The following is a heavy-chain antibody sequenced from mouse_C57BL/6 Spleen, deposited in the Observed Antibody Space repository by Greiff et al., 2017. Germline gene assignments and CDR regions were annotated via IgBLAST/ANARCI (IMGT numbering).Heavy chain of an antibody. CDR3: ARGENYYGFDY. CDR1: GYSITSGYY. D-gene: IGHD1-1*01. V-gene: IGHV3-6*01. Sequence: EVKLVESGPGLVKPSQSLSLTCSVTGYSITSGYYWNWIRQFPGNKLEWMGYISYDGSNNYNPSLKNRISITRDTSKNQFFLKLNSVTTEDTATYYCARGENYYGFDYWGQGTTLTVSS. J-gene: IGHJ2*01. CDR2: ISYDGSN.